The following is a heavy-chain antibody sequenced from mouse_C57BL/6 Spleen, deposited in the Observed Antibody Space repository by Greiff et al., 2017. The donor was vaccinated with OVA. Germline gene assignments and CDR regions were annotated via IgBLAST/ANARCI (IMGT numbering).Heavy chain of an antibody. D-gene: IGHD2-3*01. Sequence: VQLQQPGAELVKPGASVKMSCKASGYTFTSYWITWVKQRPGQGLEWIGDIYPGSGSTNYNEKFKSKATLTVDTSSSTAYRQLSSLTSEDSAVYYCASLDGYYWYFDVWGTGTTVTVSS. CDR3: ASLDGYYWYFDV. CDR1: GYTFTSYW. V-gene: IGHV1-55*01. J-gene: IGHJ1*03. CDR2: IYPGSGST.